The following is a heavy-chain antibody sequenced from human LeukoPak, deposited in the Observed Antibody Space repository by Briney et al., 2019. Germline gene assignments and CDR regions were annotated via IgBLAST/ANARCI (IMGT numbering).Heavy chain of an antibody. D-gene: IGHD2-2*01. CDR2: IRYDGSNK. CDR1: GFTFSSYG. J-gene: IGHJ4*02. CDR3: ANMTPYCSSTSCSRDY. V-gene: IGHV3-30*02. Sequence: GGSLRLSCAASGFTFSSYGMHWVRQAPGKGLEWVAFIRYDGSNKYYADSVKGRFTISRDNSKNTLYLQMDSLRAEGTAVYYCANMTPYCSSTSCSRDYWGQGTLVTVSS.